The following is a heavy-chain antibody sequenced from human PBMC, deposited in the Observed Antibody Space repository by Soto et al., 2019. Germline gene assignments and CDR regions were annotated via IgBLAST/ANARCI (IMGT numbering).Heavy chain of an antibody. CDR1: GCSVSSGRYY. J-gene: IGHJ5*01. D-gene: IGHD2-15*01. Sequence: SETLSLTCTVSGCSVSSGRYYWSWIRQPPGKGLEWIGYIYYSGLTNYSPSLKSRVAISIDTSKNQFSLILSSVTAADTAVYYCVRTPTSPRRFDSWGQGTLVTVSS. CDR3: VRTPTSPRRFDS. CDR2: IYYSGLT. V-gene: IGHV4-61*01.